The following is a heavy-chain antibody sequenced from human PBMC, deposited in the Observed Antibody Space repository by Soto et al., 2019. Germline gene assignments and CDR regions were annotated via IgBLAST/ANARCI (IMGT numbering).Heavy chain of an antibody. CDR3: ARDNLAFQGAFDL. Sequence: PGGSLRLSCAASGFVFSDFQFNWVRQAPGGGLEWLSSITGTSAFTEYAESIEGRFTISRDNPNKLLFLHMDNLRPEDTAVYYCARDNLAFQGAFDLWGQATLVTVSS. J-gene: IGHJ4*02. V-gene: IGHV3-21*01. CDR1: GFVFSDFQ. D-gene: IGHD3-16*01. CDR2: ITGTSAFT.